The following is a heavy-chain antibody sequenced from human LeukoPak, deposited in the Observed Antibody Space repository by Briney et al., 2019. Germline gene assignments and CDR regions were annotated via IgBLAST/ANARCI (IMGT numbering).Heavy chain of an antibody. CDR3: ATGDIVVVPADTLDY. J-gene: IGHJ4*02. CDR1: GYTLTELS. V-gene: IGHV1-24*01. Sequence: ASVKVSRKVSGYTLTELSMHWVRQAPGKGLEWMGGFDPEDGETIYAQKFQGRVTMTEDTSTDTAYMELSSLRSEDTAVYYCATGDIVVVPADTLDYWGQGTLVTVSS. D-gene: IGHD2-2*01. CDR2: FDPEDGET.